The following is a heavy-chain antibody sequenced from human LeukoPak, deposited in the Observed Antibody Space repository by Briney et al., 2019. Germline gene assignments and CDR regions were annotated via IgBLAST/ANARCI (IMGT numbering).Heavy chain of an antibody. CDR2: ISSSGSTI. Sequence: GGSLRLSCAASGFTFSSYEMNWVRQAPGKGLEWVSYISSSGSTIYYADSVEGRFTISRDNAKNSLYLQMNSLRAEDTALYYCAKFDSAMTADYWGQGTLVTVSS. CDR3: AKFDSAMTADY. V-gene: IGHV3-48*03. J-gene: IGHJ4*02. CDR1: GFTFSSYE. D-gene: IGHD2-2*01.